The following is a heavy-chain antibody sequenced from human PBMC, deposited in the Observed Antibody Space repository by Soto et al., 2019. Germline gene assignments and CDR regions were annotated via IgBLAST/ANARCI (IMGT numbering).Heavy chain of an antibody. CDR3: ARDNYYDSSGYSYFDY. Sequence: SETLSLTCTVSGCSISSGDYYWSWSRQPPGKGLEWIGYIYYSGSTYYNPSLKSRVTISVDTSKNQFSLKLSSVTAADTAVYYCARDNYYDSSGYSYFDYWGQGTLVTVSS. J-gene: IGHJ4*02. CDR2: IYYSGST. D-gene: IGHD3-22*01. V-gene: IGHV4-30-4*01. CDR1: GCSISSGDYY.